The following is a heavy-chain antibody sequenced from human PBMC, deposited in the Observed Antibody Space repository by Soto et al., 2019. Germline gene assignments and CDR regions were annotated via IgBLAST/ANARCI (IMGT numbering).Heavy chain of an antibody. D-gene: IGHD3-22*01. J-gene: IGHJ3*02. CDR3: ARAFRYDSSGAHDAFDI. Sequence: GASVQVSCKASGYTFTSYDINWVRQATGQGLEWMGGIIPIFGTTNYAQKLQGRVTITADESTSTAYMELSSLRSEDTAVYYCARAFRYDSSGAHDAFDIWGQGTMVTVSS. CDR1: GYTFTSYD. CDR2: IIPIFGTT. V-gene: IGHV1-69*13.